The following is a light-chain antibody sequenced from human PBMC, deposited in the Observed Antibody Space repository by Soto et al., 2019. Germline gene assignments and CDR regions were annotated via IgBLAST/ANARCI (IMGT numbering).Light chain of an antibody. CDR1: QSVSSY. V-gene: IGKV3-15*01. J-gene: IGKJ5*01. CDR2: RAS. Sequence: EIVLTQSPATLSLSPGERATLSCRASQSVSSYLAWYQQKPGQAPRLLIYRASSRATGISGSFSGSGSGTEFTLTITSLQSEDFAVYYCQQYNEWPITFGQGTRLEIK. CDR3: QQYNEWPIT.